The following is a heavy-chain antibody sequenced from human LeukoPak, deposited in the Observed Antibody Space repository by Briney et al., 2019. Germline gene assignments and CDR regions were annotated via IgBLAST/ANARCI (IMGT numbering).Heavy chain of an antibody. J-gene: IGHJ6*03. Sequence: SETLSLTCTVSGYSISSGYYWGWIRQPPGKGLAWIGSIYHSGSTNYNPSLKSRVTISVDTSKNQFSLKLSSVTAADTAVYYCARHGKAAAGTGRYYYYYYMDVWGKGTTVTISS. D-gene: IGHD6-13*01. V-gene: IGHV4-38-2*02. CDR1: GYSISSGYY. CDR3: ARHGKAAAGTGRYYYYYYMDV. CDR2: IYHSGST.